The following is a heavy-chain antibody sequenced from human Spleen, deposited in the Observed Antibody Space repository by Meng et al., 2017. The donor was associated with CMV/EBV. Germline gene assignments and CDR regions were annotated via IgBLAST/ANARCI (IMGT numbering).Heavy chain of an antibody. Sequence: ASVKVSCKASGYTFTGYYIHWVRQAPGQGLEWMGWINPNSGGTNYAQKFQERVTITRDMSTSTAYMELSSLRSEDTAVYYCAAQDLDYYDSSGYPDAFDIWGQGTMVTVSS. J-gene: IGHJ3*02. D-gene: IGHD3-22*01. CDR1: GYTFTGYY. CDR3: AAQDLDYYDSSGYPDAFDI. V-gene: IGHV1-2*02. CDR2: INPNSGGT.